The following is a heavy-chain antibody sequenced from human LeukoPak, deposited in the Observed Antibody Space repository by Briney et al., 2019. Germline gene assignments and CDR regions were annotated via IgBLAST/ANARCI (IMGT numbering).Heavy chain of an antibody. Sequence: ASVTVSFTVSVYTLTEFSMYWVRQPPRKGMERVGGFDPKDGETIYAQKFQCRVTMTEDTSTDTAYMELSSMRSEDTAMYYCATWEGIVTRRWFDPWGQGTLVTVSS. CDR2: FDPKDGET. V-gene: IGHV1-24*01. CDR1: VYTLTEFS. D-gene: IGHD1-26*01. J-gene: IGHJ5*02. CDR3: ATWEGIVTRRWFDP.